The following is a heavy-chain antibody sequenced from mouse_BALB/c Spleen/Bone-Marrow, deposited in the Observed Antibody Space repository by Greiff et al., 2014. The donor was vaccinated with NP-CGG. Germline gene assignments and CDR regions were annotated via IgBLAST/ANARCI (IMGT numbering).Heavy chain of an antibody. Sequence: EVKLMESGAELVKPGASVKLSCTASSFNIKDTYMHWVKQRPEQGLEWIGRIDPANGNTKYDPKFQGKATITADTSSNTAYLQLSSLTSEDTAVYYCASYYYGSSSFAYWGQGTLVTVSA. CDR2: IDPANGNT. CDR3: ASYYYGSSSFAY. V-gene: IGHV14-3*02. CDR1: SFNIKDTY. J-gene: IGHJ3*01. D-gene: IGHD1-1*01.